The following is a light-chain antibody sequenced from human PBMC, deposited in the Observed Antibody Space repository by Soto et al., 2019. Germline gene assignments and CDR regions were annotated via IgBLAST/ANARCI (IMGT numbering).Light chain of an antibody. J-gene: IGKJ3*01. Sequence: DIQMTQSPSSLSASVGDRVTITCRASQAISNYLAWYQQKPGKVPKVLIYAASTLQSGVPSRFSGSGSATDFTLTISSLQPEDVVTYYCQKYNSVPLTFGPGTKVEIK. CDR3: QKYNSVPLT. CDR2: AAS. CDR1: QAISNY. V-gene: IGKV1-27*01.